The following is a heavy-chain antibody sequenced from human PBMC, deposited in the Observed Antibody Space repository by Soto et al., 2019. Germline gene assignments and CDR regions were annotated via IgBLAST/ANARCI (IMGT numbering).Heavy chain of an antibody. V-gene: IGHV1-2*04. J-gene: IGHJ6*02. D-gene: IGHD3-16*02. CDR2: INPNRGGT. Sequence: QVQLVQSGAEVKKPGASVKVSCKASGYTFTGYYMHWVRQAPGQGLEWMGWINPNRGGTNYAQKFQGWVTMTRDTSISTAYMELSRLRSDDTAVYYCARDRHDYVWGSYRTGGMDVWGQGTTVTVSS. CDR3: ARDRHDYVWGSYRTGGMDV. CDR1: GYTFTGYY.